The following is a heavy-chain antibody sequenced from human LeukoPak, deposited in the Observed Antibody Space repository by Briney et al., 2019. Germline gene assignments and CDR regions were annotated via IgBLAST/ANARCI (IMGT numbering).Heavy chain of an antibody. CDR3: ARAPMDIWFGELLLDLDY. D-gene: IGHD3-10*01. V-gene: IGHV1-2*02. CDR1: GYTFTGYY. Sequence: LRASVKVSCKASGYTFTGYYMHWVRQAPGQGLEWMGWINPNSGGTNYAQKFQGRVTMTRDTSISTAYMELSRLRSDDTAVYYCARAPMDIWFGELLLDLDYWGQGTLVTVSS. J-gene: IGHJ4*02. CDR2: INPNSGGT.